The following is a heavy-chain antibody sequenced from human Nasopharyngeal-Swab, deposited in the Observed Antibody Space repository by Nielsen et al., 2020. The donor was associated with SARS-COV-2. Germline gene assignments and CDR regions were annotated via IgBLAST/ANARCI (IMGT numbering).Heavy chain of an antibody. V-gene: IGHV4-39*07. D-gene: IGHD6-19*01. J-gene: IGHJ4*02. CDR3: ARPLRGAVAPFDY. Sequence: SETLSLTCTVSGGSISSSSYYWGWIRQPPGKGLEWIGSIYYSGITNYNPSLKSRVIISVDTSKNQFSLKLSSVTAADTAVYYCARPLRGAVAPFDYWGQGTLVTVSS. CDR1: GGSISSSSYY. CDR2: IYYSGIT.